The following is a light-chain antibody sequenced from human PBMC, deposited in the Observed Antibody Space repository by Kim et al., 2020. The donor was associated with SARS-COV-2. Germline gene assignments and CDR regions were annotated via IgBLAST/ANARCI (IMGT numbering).Light chain of an antibody. CDR1: KLGDKY. CDR3: QAWDSSVV. CDR2: QDS. J-gene: IGLJ2*01. V-gene: IGLV3-1*01. Sequence: VSVSPGQTASITCSGDKLGDKYACWYQQRPGQSPVLVIYQDSKRPSGIPERFSGSNSGNTATLTISGTQAMDEADYYCQAWDSSVVFGGGTQLTVL.